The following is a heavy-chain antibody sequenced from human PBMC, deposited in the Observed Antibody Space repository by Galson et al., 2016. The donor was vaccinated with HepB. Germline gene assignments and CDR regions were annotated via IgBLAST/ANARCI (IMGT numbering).Heavy chain of an antibody. CDR1: GGSIRSSDW. V-gene: IGHV4-4*02. Sequence: ETLSLTCAVSGGSIRSSDWWTWVRQPPGQGLEWIGQIFHSGRVNYTPSLASRVTISVDTSNNHFSLRLTSVTAADTALYYCARQYRGGPSDYWGQGTLVIVSS. D-gene: IGHD5-12*01. CDR3: ARQYRGGPSDY. J-gene: IGHJ4*02. CDR2: IFHSGRV.